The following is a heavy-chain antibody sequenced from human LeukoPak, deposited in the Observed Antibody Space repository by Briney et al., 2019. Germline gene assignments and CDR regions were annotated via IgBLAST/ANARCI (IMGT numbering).Heavy chain of an antibody. CDR1: GFTFSSYS. D-gene: IGHD4-17*01. CDR2: ISSSSSTI. J-gene: IGHJ4*02. Sequence: GGSLRLSCAASGFTFSSYSMNWVRQAPGKGLEWVSYISSSSSTIYYADSVKGRFTISRDNAKNSLYLQMNSLRAEDTAVYYCASRSDYGDPHYWGQGTLVTVSS. V-gene: IGHV3-48*01. CDR3: ASRSDYGDPHY.